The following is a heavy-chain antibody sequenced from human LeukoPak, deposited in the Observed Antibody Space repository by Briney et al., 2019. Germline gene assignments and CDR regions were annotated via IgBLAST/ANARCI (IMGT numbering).Heavy chain of an antibody. CDR2: INHSGST. CDR1: GGSFSGYY. CDR3: ARGRPRNYYGSGSYSPRFYDH. J-gene: IGHJ4*02. Sequence: SETLSLTCAVYGGSFSGYYWSWIRQPPGKGLEWIGEINHSGSTNYNPSLKSRVTISVDTSKNQFSLKLSSVTAADTAVYYCARGRPRNYYGSGSYSPRFYDHWGQGTLVTVSS. V-gene: IGHV4-34*01. D-gene: IGHD3-10*01.